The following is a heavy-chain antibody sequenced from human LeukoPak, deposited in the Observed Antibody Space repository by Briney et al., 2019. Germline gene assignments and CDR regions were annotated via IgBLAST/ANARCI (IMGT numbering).Heavy chain of an antibody. CDR3: AKAPGSYGPRSGAA. CDR2: ISGSGGST. V-gene: IGHV3-23*01. D-gene: IGHD1-26*01. J-gene: IGHJ4*02. CDR1: GFTFSTCA. Sequence: GGSLRLSCAASGFTFSTCAMSWVRQAPGKGLEWVSAISGSGGSTYYADSVMGRFTISRDNSKNTLYLQMNSLRAEDTAVYYCAKAPGSYGPRSGAAWGQGTLVTVSS.